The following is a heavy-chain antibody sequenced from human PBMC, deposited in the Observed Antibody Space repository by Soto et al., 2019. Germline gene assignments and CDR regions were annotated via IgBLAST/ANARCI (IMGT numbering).Heavy chain of an antibody. CDR1: GFTFDDYA. Sequence: SLKISCAASGFTFDDYAMHWVRQAPGKGLEWVSGISWNSGSIGYADSVKGRFTISRDNAKNSLYLQMNSLRAEDTALYYCAKVRITFGGVIDDAFDIWGQGTMVTVSS. CDR3: AKVRITFGGVIDDAFDI. V-gene: IGHV3-9*01. CDR2: ISWNSGSI. D-gene: IGHD3-16*02. J-gene: IGHJ3*02.